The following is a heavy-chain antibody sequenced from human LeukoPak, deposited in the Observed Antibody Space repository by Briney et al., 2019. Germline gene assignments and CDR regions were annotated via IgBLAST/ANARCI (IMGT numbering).Heavy chain of an antibody. CDR1: GYTFTGYY. Sequence: ASVKVSCKASGYTFTGYYMHWVRQAPGQGLEWMGWINPNSGGTNYAQKFQGRVTMTRDTSISTAYMELSRLRSDDTAVYYCARDQDIVVVPAAIGDGAFDIWGQGTMVTVSS. J-gene: IGHJ3*02. CDR2: INPNSGGT. CDR3: ARDQDIVVVPAAIGDGAFDI. V-gene: IGHV1-2*02. D-gene: IGHD2-2*01.